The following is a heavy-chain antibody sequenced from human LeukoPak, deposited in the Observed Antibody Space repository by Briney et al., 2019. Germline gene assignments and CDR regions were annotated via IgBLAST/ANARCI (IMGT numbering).Heavy chain of an antibody. CDR3: ARGTFGIDY. J-gene: IGHJ4*02. D-gene: IGHD3-10*01. CDR2: IWYDGSRK. Sequence: GGSLRLSCGASGFXFGNFGIHWVRQAPGKGLEWMSTIWYDGSRKHYVDSVQGRFTISRDNSKNTLYLQMNSLRVEDTAVYYCARGTFGIDYWGQGTLVTVSS. CDR1: GFXFGNFG. V-gene: IGHV3-33*01.